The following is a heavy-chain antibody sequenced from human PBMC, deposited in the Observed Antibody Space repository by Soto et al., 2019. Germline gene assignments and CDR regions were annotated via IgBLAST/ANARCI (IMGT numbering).Heavy chain of an antibody. CDR1: GGSISSYY. D-gene: IGHD6-19*01. J-gene: IGHJ4*02. Sequence: LSLTCTVSGGSISSYYWSWIRQPPGKGPEWIGYIYYSGSTNYNPSLKSRVTISVDTSKNQFSLKLSSVTAADTAVYYCARVGDSSGWYRYFDYWGQGTLVTVSS. CDR3: ARVGDSSGWYRYFDY. V-gene: IGHV4-59*01. CDR2: IYYSGST.